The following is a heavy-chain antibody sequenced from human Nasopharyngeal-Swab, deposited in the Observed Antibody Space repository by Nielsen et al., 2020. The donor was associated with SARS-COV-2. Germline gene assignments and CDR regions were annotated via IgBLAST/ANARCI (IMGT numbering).Heavy chain of an antibody. J-gene: IGHJ4*02. V-gene: IGHV3-23*01. CDR3: ATHLFYFDY. D-gene: IGHD3-3*02. CDR2: ISGSDGST. Sequence: VRQAPGKGLEWVSGISGSDGSTYYADSVKGRFAIPRDTSKNTLYLQMNSLRAEDTAVYYCATHLFYFDYWGQGTLVTVSS.